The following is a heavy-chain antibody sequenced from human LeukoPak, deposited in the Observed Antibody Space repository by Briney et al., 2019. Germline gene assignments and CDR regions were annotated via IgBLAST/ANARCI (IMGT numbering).Heavy chain of an antibody. CDR1: GFTFSDFW. CDR2: VKPDGSDK. CDR3: ARGLSMGQ. Sequence: PGGSLRLSCAAYGFTFSDFWMTWVRQDPGKGLEWVANVKPDGSDKYYVDSVKGRFTISRDNAKNSLHLQMNSLSAEDTAVYYCARGLSMGQWGQGTLVTVSS. V-gene: IGHV3-7*05. J-gene: IGHJ4*02. D-gene: IGHD2/OR15-2a*01.